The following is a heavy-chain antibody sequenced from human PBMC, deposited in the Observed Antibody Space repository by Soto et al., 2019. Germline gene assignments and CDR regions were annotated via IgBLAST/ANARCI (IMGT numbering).Heavy chain of an antibody. CDR1: GFTFSDHY. J-gene: IGHJ4*01. CDR2: IRNKANSYTT. D-gene: IGHD1-26*01. V-gene: IGHV3-72*01. Sequence: EVQLVESGGGLVQPGGSQRLSCAASGFTFSDHYMDWVRQAPGKGLGWVGRIRNKANSYTTDYAASVKGRFTISRDDSKDSLYLQMNSLKTEDTAIYYCARDSGKGAYDHWGHGTLATVSS. CDR3: ARDSGKGAYDH.